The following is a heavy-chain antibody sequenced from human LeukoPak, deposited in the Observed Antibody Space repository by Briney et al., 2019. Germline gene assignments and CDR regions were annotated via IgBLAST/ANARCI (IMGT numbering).Heavy chain of an antibody. V-gene: IGHV3-69-1*02. CDR2: IKSNI. J-gene: IGHJ4*02. Sequence: GGSLRLSCSASGFTFSDYSMDWVRQAPGKGLEWIAYIKSNIYYADSVKGRFTISRDNANNLLYLQMNSLTAEDTAVYYCARDDSSSWYQEYWGQGTLVTVSS. D-gene: IGHD6-13*01. CDR3: ARDDSSSWYQEY. CDR1: GFTFSDYS.